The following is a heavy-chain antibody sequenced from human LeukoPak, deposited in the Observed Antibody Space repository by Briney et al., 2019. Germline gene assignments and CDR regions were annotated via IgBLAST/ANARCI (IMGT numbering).Heavy chain of an antibody. CDR3: ARDDGESSSGFGYFDY. CDR1: GGSISSYY. J-gene: IGHJ4*02. Sequence: SETLSLTCTVSGGSISSYYWSWIRQPPGKGLEWIGYIYYSGSTNYNPSLKSRVTISVDTSKNQFSLKLSSVTAADTAVYYCARDDGESSSGFGYFDYWGQGTLVTVSS. D-gene: IGHD6-19*01. CDR2: IYYSGST. V-gene: IGHV4-59*01.